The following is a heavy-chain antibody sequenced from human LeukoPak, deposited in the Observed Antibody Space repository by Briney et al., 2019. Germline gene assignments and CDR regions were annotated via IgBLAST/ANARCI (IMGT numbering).Heavy chain of an antibody. J-gene: IGHJ3*02. V-gene: IGHV3-74*01. CDR1: GFTFSNYW. CDR3: AKDTSSGYYRGDAFDI. CDR2: INPAGNYA. D-gene: IGHD3-22*01. Sequence: HPGGSLRLSCAASGFTFSNYWIHWVRQAPGKGLVWVSRINPAGNYANYADSVKGRFTISRDNAKNTVYLQMNSLRAEDTALYYCAKDTSSGYYRGDAFDIWGQGTMVTVSS.